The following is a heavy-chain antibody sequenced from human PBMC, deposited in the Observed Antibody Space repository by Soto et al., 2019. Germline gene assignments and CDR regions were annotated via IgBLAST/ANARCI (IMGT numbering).Heavy chain of an antibody. Sequence: DSGAALVNPTHTLTLTCTFSGFSLSASGVGVGWIRQPPGKALEWLALIYWDDDKRYSSSLNSRLTITKDTSKNQVVLTMTNMDPVDTATYYCAHSRPPRLLDYWGQGTLVTVSS. CDR2: IYWDDDK. J-gene: IGHJ4*02. CDR3: AHSRPPRLLDY. D-gene: IGHD6-6*01. CDR1: GFSLSASGVG. V-gene: IGHV2-5*02.